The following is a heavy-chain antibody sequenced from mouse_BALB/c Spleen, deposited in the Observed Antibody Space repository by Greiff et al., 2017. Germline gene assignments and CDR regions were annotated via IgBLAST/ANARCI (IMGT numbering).Heavy chain of an antibody. CDR2: IRSKSNNYAT. CDR1: GFTFNTYA. J-gene: IGHJ2*01. V-gene: IGHV10-1*02. CDR3: VRGERYFDY. Sequence: EVQRVESGGGLVQPKGSLKLSCAASGFTFNTYAMNWVRQAPGKGLEWVARIRSKSNNYATYYADSVKDRFTISRDDSQSMLYLQMNNLKTEDTAMYYCVRGERYFDYWGQGTTLTVSS.